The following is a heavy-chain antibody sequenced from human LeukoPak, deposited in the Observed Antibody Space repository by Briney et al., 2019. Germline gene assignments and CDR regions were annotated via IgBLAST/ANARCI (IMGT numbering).Heavy chain of an antibody. CDR2: MNPNSGNT. V-gene: IGHV1-8*01. D-gene: IGHD6-13*01. CDR1: GYTFTSYD. Sequence: ASVKVSCKASGYTFTSYDINWVRQATGQGLEWRVWMNPNSGNTGYAQKFQGRVTMTRNTSISTAYMELSSLRSEDTAVYYCARGVVAAAGPEIYWGQGTLVTVSS. J-gene: IGHJ4*02. CDR3: ARGVVAAAGPEIY.